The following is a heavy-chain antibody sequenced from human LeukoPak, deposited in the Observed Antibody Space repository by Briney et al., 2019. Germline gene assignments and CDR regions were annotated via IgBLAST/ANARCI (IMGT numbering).Heavy chain of an antibody. V-gene: IGHV1-18*01. D-gene: IGHD1-26*01. J-gene: IGHJ4*02. CDR2: ISAYNGKT. Sequence: GASVKVSCKASGFTFTSYGISWVRQAPGQGLEWMGWISAYNGKTNHAQKFQGRVTMTTDTSTSTAYMDLRSLRSDDTAVYYCARGGALTSFDSWGQGTLITVSS. CDR1: GFTFTSYG. CDR3: ARGGALTSFDS.